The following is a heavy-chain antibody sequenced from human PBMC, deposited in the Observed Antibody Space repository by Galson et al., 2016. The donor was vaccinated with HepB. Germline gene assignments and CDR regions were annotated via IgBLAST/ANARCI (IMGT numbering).Heavy chain of an antibody. CDR2: IHPNSAGT. D-gene: IGHD6-6*01. CDR1: GYTFTDYY. CDR3: ARGGIAARSHFDY. Sequence: SVKVSCKASGYTFTDYYLHWVRQAPGQGLEWMGRIHPNSAGTNYAQKFQGRVTMTRERSISTVYMELSSLRSDDTAVYYCARGGIAARSHFDYWGQGTLVTVSS. V-gene: IGHV1-2*06. J-gene: IGHJ4*02.